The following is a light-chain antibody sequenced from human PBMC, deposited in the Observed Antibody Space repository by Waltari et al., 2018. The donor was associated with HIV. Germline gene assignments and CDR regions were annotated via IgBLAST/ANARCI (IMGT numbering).Light chain of an antibody. V-gene: IGKV2-28*01. Sequence: DIAMIQSPDSLAVSQGESASISCRSSQNLLHTNGHHYLDWYLQRPGQAPELLIYLGAQRDSGVPDRIAGSGSGTSFILKINRVEAEDVGVYYCMHGQQTPVFGQGTKVEIK. CDR2: LGA. CDR1: QNLLHTNGHHY. CDR3: MHGQQTPV. J-gene: IGKJ1*01.